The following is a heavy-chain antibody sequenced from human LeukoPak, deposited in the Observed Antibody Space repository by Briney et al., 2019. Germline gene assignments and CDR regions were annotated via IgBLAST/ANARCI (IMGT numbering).Heavy chain of an antibody. Sequence: SETLSLTCAVYGGSFSGYYWGWVRQPPGKGLEWIGNIFYSGSTYYSPSLKSRVTISLDTSRNQFSLKLNSVTAADTAVYYCAIGPVEMATTWGQGTLVTVSS. V-gene: IGHV4-34*01. J-gene: IGHJ5*02. D-gene: IGHD5-24*01. CDR3: AIGPVEMATT. CDR2: IFYSGST. CDR1: GGSFSGYY.